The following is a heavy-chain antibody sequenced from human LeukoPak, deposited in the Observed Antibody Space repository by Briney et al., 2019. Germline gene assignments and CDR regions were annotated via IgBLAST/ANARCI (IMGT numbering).Heavy chain of an antibody. CDR3: ARPHYGDFDAFDI. CDR1: GGSIFSYY. D-gene: IGHD4-17*01. V-gene: IGHV4-59*01. Sequence: SETLSLTCTVSGGSIFSYYWSWIRQSPGKGLEWIGYVYNGGSTNYNPSLKSRVTILVDMSKNQFSLKLSSVTAADTAVYYCARPHYGDFDAFDIWGQGTMVTVSS. J-gene: IGHJ3*02. CDR2: VYNGGST.